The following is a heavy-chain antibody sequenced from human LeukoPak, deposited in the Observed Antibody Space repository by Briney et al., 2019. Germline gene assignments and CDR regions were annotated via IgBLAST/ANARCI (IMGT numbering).Heavy chain of an antibody. CDR3: ARQSAWLVASDY. V-gene: IGHV3-23*01. J-gene: IGHJ4*01. Sequence: PGGSLRLSCAASGFTYSSYAMSWVRQAPGKGLEWVSAISGSGGSTYYADSVKGRFTISRDNSKNTLYLQMNSLRVEDTAYYYCARQSAWLVASDYWGHGNLVTVSS. CDR1: GFTYSSYA. CDR2: ISGSGGST. D-gene: IGHD5-12*01.